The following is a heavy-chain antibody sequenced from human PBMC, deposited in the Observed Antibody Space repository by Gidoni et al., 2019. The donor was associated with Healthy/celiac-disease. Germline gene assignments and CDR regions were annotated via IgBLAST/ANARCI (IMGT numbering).Heavy chain of an antibody. CDR3: AKDTRCSGGSCYSDYYYGMDV. Sequence: EVQLLESGGGLVQPGGSLSLSCAASGSPSSSYATSLVRRDPGKGLEWGSAISGSGGSTYYADSVKGRFTISRDNSKNTLYLQMNSLRAEDTAVYYCAKDTRCSGGSCYSDYYYGMDVWGQGTTVTVSS. CDR1: GSPSSSYA. CDR2: ISGSGGST. V-gene: IGHV3-23*01. D-gene: IGHD2-15*01. J-gene: IGHJ6*02.